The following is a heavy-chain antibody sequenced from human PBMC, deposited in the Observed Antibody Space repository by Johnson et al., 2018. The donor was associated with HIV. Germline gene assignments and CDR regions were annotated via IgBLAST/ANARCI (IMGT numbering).Heavy chain of an antibody. J-gene: IGHJ3*01. Sequence: QVQLVESGGGVVQPGRSLRLSCAASGFTFSSYAMHWVRQAPGKGLEWVAVISYDGSNKYYADSVKGRFTISRDNAKNSLYLQMNSLRAEDTAVYYCAKDLGMYSIGGNDAFDFWGQGTLVTVSS. CDR3: AKDLGMYSIGGNDAFDF. D-gene: IGHD3-16*01. CDR2: ISYDGSNK. CDR1: GFTFSSYA. V-gene: IGHV3-30*04.